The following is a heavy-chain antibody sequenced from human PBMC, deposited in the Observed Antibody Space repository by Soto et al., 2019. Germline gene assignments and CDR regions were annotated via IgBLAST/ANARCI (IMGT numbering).Heavy chain of an antibody. J-gene: IGHJ4*02. Sequence: QVQLQESSPGLVKPSGTLSLTCVVSGGSISSSNWWNWVRQPPGKRLEWIGEIHHSGSTNYNPSLKSRITMSVDKSKNQFSLNLSSVTAADTAVYYCARDTYGSSDYWGQGTLVTVSS. CDR2: IHHSGST. CDR1: GGSISSSNW. D-gene: IGHD3-10*01. CDR3: ARDTYGSSDY. V-gene: IGHV4-4*02.